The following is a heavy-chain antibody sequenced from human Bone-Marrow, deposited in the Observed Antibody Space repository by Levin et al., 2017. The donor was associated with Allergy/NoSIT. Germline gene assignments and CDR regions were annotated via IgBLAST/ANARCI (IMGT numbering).Heavy chain of an antibody. CDR3: VKVSRRTADGP. CDR2: IKVDGSEE. V-gene: IGHV3-7*01. Sequence: QPGGSLRLSCAASGFTFSSYWMSWVRQAPGKGLEWVANIKVDGSEEYYVDSVKGRFTISRDNAKNSLYLQMNSLRAEDTAMYYCVKVSRRTADGPWGQGTLVTVSS. J-gene: IGHJ5*02. CDR1: GFTFSSYW.